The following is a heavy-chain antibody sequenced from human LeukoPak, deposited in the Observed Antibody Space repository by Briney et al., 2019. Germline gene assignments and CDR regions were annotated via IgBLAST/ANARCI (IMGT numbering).Heavy chain of an antibody. D-gene: IGHD7-27*01. CDR2: ISSNSRSI. Sequence: PGGSLRLSCAASGFTFSSDSMNWVRQAPGKGLEWVSSISSNSRSIYYADSVKGRFTVSRDNAENSLYLQINSLRAEDTAVYYCARSLTGDLDWFDPWGRGTLVAVSS. V-gene: IGHV3-21*01. CDR3: ARSLTGDLDWFDP. CDR1: GFTFSSDS. J-gene: IGHJ5*02.